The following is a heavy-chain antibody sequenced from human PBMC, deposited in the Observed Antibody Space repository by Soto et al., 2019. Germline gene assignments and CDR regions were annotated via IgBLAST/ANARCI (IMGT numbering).Heavy chain of an antibody. CDR1: GGSVSSGSYY. J-gene: IGHJ5*02. CDR2: IYYSGST. V-gene: IGHV4-61*01. Sequence: SDTLSLTCTVSGGSVSSGSYYWSWIRQPPGKGLEWIGYIYYSGSTNYNPSLKSRVTISVDTSKNQFSLKLSSVTAADTAVYYCARDWGTYFDPWGQGTLVSVSS. CDR3: ARDWGTYFDP. D-gene: IGHD1-1*01.